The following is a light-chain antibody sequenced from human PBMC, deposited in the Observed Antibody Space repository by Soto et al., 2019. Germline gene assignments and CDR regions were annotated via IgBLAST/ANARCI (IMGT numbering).Light chain of an antibody. V-gene: IGKV3-20*01. CDR3: QQYGSSPCT. CDR2: GAS. J-gene: IGKJ2*02. CDR1: QRVSSSY. Sequence: EIVLTQSPGTLSLSPGERVTLSCRASQRVSSSYLAWYRQKPGQAPRLLIYGASTRATGIPDRVSGSGSATDFTLTISRLEPEDFAVYYCQQYGSSPCTFGQGTKLEIK.